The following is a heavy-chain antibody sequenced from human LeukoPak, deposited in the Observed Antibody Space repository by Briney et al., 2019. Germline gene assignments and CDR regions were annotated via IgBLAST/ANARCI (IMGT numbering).Heavy chain of an antibody. D-gene: IGHD6-13*01. CDR2: IYYSGST. Sequence: SETLSLTCTVSGGSISSSSYYWGWIRQPPGKGLEWIGSIYYSGSTYYNPSLKSRVTISVDTSKNQFSLKLSSVTAADTAVYCCARHPLDSSSKNWFDPWGQGTLVTVSS. CDR1: GGSISSSSYY. V-gene: IGHV4-39*01. J-gene: IGHJ5*02. CDR3: ARHPLDSSSKNWFDP.